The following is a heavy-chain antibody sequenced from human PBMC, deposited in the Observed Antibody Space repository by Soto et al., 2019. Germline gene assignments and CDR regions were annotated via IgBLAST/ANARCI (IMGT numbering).Heavy chain of an antibody. Sequence: EVQLLESGGGLVQPGGSLRLSCAASGFTFSSYAMSWVRQAPGKGLEWVSAISGSGGSTYYADSVKGRFTISRDNSKNTLYLQMNSLRAEDTAVYYCAKAPRGGPTENYYYYGMDVWGQGTKVTVSS. V-gene: IGHV3-23*01. D-gene: IGHD1-26*01. CDR3: AKAPRGGPTENYYYYGMDV. CDR1: GFTFSSYA. CDR2: ISGSGGST. J-gene: IGHJ6*02.